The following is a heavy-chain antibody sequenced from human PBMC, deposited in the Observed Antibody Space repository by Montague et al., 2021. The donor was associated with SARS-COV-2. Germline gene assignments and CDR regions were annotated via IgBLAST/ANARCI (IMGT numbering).Heavy chain of an antibody. V-gene: IGHV4-59*01. Sequence: SETLSLTCTVSGGSISRYSCSWIWQPPPQGLGLVWNVYNSWSTNNNYYPSLEVTISVDTSKNQFSLKLSSVSAADTAVYYCARAGRGSSWYEVAFDIWGQGTMVTVSS. J-gene: IGHJ3*02. CDR3: ARAGRGSSWYEVAFDI. D-gene: IGHD6-13*01. CDR2: VYNSWST. CDR1: GGSISRYS.